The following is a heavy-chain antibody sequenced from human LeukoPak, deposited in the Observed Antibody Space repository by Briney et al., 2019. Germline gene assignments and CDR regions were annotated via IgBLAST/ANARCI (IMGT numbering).Heavy chain of an antibody. V-gene: IGHV4-59*08. CDR2: TYYSGST. D-gene: IGHD5-24*01. CDR3: ARWLQMGGDYFDY. CDR1: GGSISSYY. Sequence: SETLSLTCTVSGGSISSYYWSWIRQPPGKGLEWIGYTYYSGSTNYNPFLKSRVTISVDTSKNQFSLKLSSVTAADTAVYYCARWLQMGGDYFDYWGQGTLVTVSS. J-gene: IGHJ4*02.